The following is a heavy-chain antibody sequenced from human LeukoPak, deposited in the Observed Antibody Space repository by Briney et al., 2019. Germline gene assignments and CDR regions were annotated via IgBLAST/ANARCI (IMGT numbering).Heavy chain of an antibody. CDR2: INPNSGGT. CDR3: ARDPQLLWFGELLKSGGMDV. V-gene: IGHV1-2*02. D-gene: IGHD3-10*01. J-gene: IGHJ6*02. Sequence: ASVTVSCKASGYTFTGYYMHWVRQAPGQGLEWMGWINPNSGGTNYAQKFQGRVTMTRDTSISTAYMELSRLRSDDTAVYYCARDPQLLWFGELLKSGGMDVWGQGTTVTVSS. CDR1: GYTFTGYY.